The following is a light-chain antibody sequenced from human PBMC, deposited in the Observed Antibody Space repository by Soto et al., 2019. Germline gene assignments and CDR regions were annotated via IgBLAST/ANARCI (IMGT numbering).Light chain of an antibody. J-gene: IGLJ1*01. CDR2: EGS. CDR3: CSYADGTTYV. Sequence: QSALTQPASVSGSPGQSITISCTGTSSDVGTYNLVSWYQQHPGKAPKLMIYEGSKWPSGVSNRFSGSKSGHTASLTISGLQAEDEADYYCCSYADGTTYVFGTGTKVTVL. V-gene: IGLV2-23*01. CDR1: SSDVGTYNL.